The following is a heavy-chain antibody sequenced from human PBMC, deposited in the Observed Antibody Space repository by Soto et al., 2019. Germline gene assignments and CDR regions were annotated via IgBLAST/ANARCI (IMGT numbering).Heavy chain of an antibody. V-gene: IGHV4-59*01. CDR3: ATSTVTTDYYYYGMDV. Sequence: SETLSLTCTVSGGSIGSYYWSWIRQPPGKGLEWIGYIYYSGSTNYNPSLKSRVTISVDTSKNQFSLKLSSVTAADTAVYYCATSTVTTDYYYYGMDVWGQGTTVTVSS. CDR1: GGSIGSYY. J-gene: IGHJ6*02. D-gene: IGHD4-4*01. CDR2: IYYSGST.